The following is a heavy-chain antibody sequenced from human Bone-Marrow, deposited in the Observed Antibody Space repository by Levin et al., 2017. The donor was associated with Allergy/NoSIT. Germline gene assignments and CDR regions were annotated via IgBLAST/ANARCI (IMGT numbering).Heavy chain of an antibody. Sequence: GGSLRLSCKVSGFTFTSYWIAWVRQMPGKGLEWMGLIYPGDSHTTYSPSFQGQVNISADKSINTAYLQWSSLKASDTATYYCARQGNYDYSRVTRDYIDNWGQGTLVTVSS. CDR1: GFTFTSYW. J-gene: IGHJ4*02. V-gene: IGHV5-51*01. CDR3: ARQGNYDYSRVTRDYIDN. D-gene: IGHD3-16*01. CDR2: IYPGDSHT.